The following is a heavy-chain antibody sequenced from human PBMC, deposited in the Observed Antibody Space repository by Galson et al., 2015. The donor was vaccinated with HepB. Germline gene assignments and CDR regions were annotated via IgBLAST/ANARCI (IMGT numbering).Heavy chain of an antibody. Sequence: SVKVSCKASGYTFTRCALHWVRQAPGQRLEWMGWINAGDGNTRYSQKFQGRVTITRDTSASTAYMELSSLRSEDTALYYCARDQGPGYFDSWGQGTLVTVSS. CDR3: ARDQGPGYFDS. D-gene: IGHD1-1*01. J-gene: IGHJ4*02. CDR2: INAGDGNT. CDR1: GYTFTRCA. V-gene: IGHV1-3*01.